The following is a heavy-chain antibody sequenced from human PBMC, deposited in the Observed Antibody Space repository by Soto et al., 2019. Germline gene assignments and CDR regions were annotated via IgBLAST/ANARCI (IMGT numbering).Heavy chain of an antibody. J-gene: IGHJ3*02. CDR1: GGTFSSYT. D-gene: IGHD5-12*01. Sequence: SVKVSCKASGGTFSSYTISWVRQAPGQGLEWMGRIIPILGIANYAQKFQGRVTITADKSTSTAYMELSSLRSEDTAVYYCARVIDIVATGGNAFDIWGQGTMVTVSS. CDR3: ARVIDIVATGGNAFDI. CDR2: IIPILGIA. V-gene: IGHV1-69*02.